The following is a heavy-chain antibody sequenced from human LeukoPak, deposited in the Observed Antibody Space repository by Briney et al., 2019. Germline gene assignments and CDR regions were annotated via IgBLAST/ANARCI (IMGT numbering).Heavy chain of an antibody. D-gene: IGHD1-1*01. CDR3: ARGPVQLERRDLYYFDY. J-gene: IGHJ4*02. V-gene: IGHV4-39*01. CDR2: IYYSGST. Sequence: SETLSLTCTVSGGSISSSSYYWGWIRQPPGKGLEWIGSIYYSGSTYYNPSLKSRVTISVDTSKNQFSLKLSSVTAADTAVYYCARGPVQLERRDLYYFDYWGQGTLVTVSS. CDR1: GGSISSSSYY.